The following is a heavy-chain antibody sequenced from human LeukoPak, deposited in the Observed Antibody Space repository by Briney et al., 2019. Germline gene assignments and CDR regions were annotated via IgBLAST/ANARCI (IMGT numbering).Heavy chain of an antibody. Sequence: GASLRLSCAASGFSFSNYAMSWVRQAPGKGLEGVSVIYSGGSTYYTDSVTGRFTISRDNSKNTLYLQMNSLRAEDTAVYYCASLSLWFGELLGPRDYWGQGTLVTVSS. D-gene: IGHD3-10*01. J-gene: IGHJ4*02. CDR2: IYSGGST. CDR3: ASLSLWFGELLGPRDY. V-gene: IGHV3-53*01. CDR1: GFSFSNYA.